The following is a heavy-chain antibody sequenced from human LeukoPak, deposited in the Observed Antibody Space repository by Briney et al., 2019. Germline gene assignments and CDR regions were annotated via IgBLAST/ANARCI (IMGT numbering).Heavy chain of an antibody. J-gene: IGHJ4*02. CDR1: SFTFKTFA. D-gene: IGHD5-18*01. CDR2: ISGSGDTT. V-gene: IGHV3-23*01. Sequence: PGGSLRLSCIVSSFTFKTFAMSWVRQAPGKGLEWVAGISGSGDTTYYAESVKGRFTISRDNSKNTLYLQMNSLRAEDTAVYYCAKANVDTAMVLVRLIRYYFDYWGQGTLVTVSS. CDR3: AKANVDTAMVLVRLIRYYFDY.